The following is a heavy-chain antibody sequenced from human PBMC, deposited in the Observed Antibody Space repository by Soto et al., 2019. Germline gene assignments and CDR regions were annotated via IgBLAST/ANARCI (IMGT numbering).Heavy chain of an antibody. CDR2: IWYDGNNK. V-gene: IGHV3-33*06. CDR1: GFTFSNYG. D-gene: IGHD2-2*01. J-gene: IGHJ4*02. Sequence: GGCLRLSCAASGFTFSNYGMHWVRQAPGKGLEWVAVIWYDGNNKYYTDSVKGRFTISRDNSKNTLYLQMNSLRAEDTAIYYCAKGKGAAANYFDYGGQGTLVTVSS. CDR3: AKGKGAAANYFDY.